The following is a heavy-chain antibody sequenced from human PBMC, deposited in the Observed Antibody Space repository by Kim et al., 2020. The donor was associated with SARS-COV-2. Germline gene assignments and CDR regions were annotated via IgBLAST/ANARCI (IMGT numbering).Heavy chain of an antibody. V-gene: IGHV4-34*01. Sequence: SETLSLTCAVYGGSFSGYYWSWIRQPPGKGLEWIGEINHSGSTNYNPSLKSRVTISVDTSKNQFSLKLSSVTAADTAVYYCARGWAGGIVPPPFAINNNWFDPWGQGTLVTVSS. CDR2: INHSGST. D-gene: IGHD2-8*01. CDR1: GGSFSGYY. CDR3: ARGWAGGIVPPPFAINNNWFDP. J-gene: IGHJ5*02.